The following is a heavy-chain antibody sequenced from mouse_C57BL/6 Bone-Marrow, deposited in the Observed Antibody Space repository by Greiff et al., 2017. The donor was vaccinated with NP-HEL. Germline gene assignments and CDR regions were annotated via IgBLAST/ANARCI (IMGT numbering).Heavy chain of an antibody. CDR2: INYDGSST. V-gene: IGHV5-16*01. CDR3: ARDEEFAY. J-gene: IGHJ3*01. Sequence: EVQRVESEGGLVQPGSSMKLSCTASGFTFSDYYMAWVRQVPEKGLEWVANINYDGSSTYYLDSLKSRFIISRDNAKNILYLQMSSLKSEDTATYYCARDEEFAYWGQGTLVTVSA. CDR1: GFTFSDYY.